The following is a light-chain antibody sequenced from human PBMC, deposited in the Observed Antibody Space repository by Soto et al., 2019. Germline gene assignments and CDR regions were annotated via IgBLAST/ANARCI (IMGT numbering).Light chain of an antibody. CDR1: SSNIGTNT. Sequence: QSVLTQPPSASATPGQRVTISCSGSSSNIGTNTVNWYQKLPGTAPKLLIYNNNDRPPGVPDRLSGSKSGTSASLAISGLQYEDEADYYCAAWDDGLNGVLFGGGTKVTVL. J-gene: IGLJ2*01. CDR3: AAWDDGLNGVL. V-gene: IGLV1-44*01. CDR2: NNN.